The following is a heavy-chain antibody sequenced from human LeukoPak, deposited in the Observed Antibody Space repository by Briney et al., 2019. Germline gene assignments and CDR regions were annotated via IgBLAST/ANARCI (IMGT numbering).Heavy chain of an antibody. Sequence: SETLSLTCSVSGDTFLFSNYFWAWIRQPPGKGLEWIGSVYYDGRTSYNPSLKSRVTMSIDTSKKQFSLQLNSVTAADTAVYYCARDQAYCGGDCYFDFWGQGTLVTVSS. CDR3: ARDQAYCGGDCYFDF. CDR2: VYYDGRT. J-gene: IGHJ4*02. D-gene: IGHD2-21*02. V-gene: IGHV4-39*02. CDR1: GDTFLFSNYF.